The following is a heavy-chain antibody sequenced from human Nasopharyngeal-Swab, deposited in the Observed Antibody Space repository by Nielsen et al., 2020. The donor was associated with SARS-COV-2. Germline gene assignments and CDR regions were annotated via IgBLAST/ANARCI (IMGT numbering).Heavy chain of an antibody. J-gene: IGHJ4*02. CDR2: INWGGGSV. V-gene: IGHV3-20*04. CDR1: GFTFDDYG. CDR3: ARDTPAMFAY. Sequence: GGSLRLSCAASGFTFDDYGMSWVRQAPGKGLEWVSGINWGGGSVGYADSVKGRFTISRDNAKNSVYLQMNSLRVEDTAVYYCARDTPAMFAYWGQGTLVTVSS.